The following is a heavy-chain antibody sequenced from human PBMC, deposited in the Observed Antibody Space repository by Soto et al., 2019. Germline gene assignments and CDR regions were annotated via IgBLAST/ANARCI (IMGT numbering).Heavy chain of an antibody. CDR3: ARVFVLALELHYYYYLDV. J-gene: IGHJ6*03. D-gene: IGHD1-7*01. CDR2: TYYRSKWYN. V-gene: IGHV6-1*01. Sequence: SQTLSLTCAISGDSVSSNSAAWNWIRQSPSRGLEWLGRTYYRSKWYNDYAVSVKSRITINPDTSKNQFSLQLNSVTPEDTAAYYCARVFVLALELHYYYYLDVRGKGTTVTLSS. CDR1: GDSVSSNSAA.